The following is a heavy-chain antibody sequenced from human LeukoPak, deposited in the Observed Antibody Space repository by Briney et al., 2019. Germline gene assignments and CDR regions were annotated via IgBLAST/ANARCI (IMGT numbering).Heavy chain of an antibody. V-gene: IGHV4-30-2*01. CDR2: IYHSGST. D-gene: IGHD6-13*01. CDR1: GGSISSGGYS. Sequence: SKTLSLTCAVSGGSISSGGYSWSWIRQPPGKGLEWIGYIYHSGSTYYNPSPKSRVTISVDRSKNQFSLKLSSVTAADTAVYYCARLVAATGNFDYWGQGTLVTVSS. CDR3: ARLVAATGNFDY. J-gene: IGHJ4*02.